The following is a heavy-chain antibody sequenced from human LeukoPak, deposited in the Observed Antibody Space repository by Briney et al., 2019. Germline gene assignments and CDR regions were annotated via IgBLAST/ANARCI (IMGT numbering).Heavy chain of an antibody. V-gene: IGHV4-30-2*01. CDR2: IYHSGST. D-gene: IGHD5-12*01. J-gene: IGHJ3*02. CDR1: GGSISSGGYS. Sequence: SETLSLTCAVSGGSISSGGYSWSWIRQPPGEGLEWIGYIYHSGSTYYNPSLKSRVTISVDRSKNQFSLKLSSVTAADTAVYYCARDRGALYSGYEFAFDIWGQGTMVTVSS. CDR3: ARDRGALYSGYEFAFDI.